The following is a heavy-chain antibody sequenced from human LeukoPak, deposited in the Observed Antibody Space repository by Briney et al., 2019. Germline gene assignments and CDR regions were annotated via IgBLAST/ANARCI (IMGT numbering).Heavy chain of an antibody. CDR3: ARDPPDCSSTSCPFDY. J-gene: IGHJ4*02. CDR2: IIPILGIA. CDR1: GGTFSSYA. Sequence: SVKVSCKASGGTFSSYAISWVRQAPGQGLEWMGRIIPILGIANYAQKFQGRVTITADKSTSTAYMELSSLRSEDTAVHYCARDPPDCSSTSCPFDYWGQGTLVTVSS. D-gene: IGHD2-2*01. V-gene: IGHV1-69*04.